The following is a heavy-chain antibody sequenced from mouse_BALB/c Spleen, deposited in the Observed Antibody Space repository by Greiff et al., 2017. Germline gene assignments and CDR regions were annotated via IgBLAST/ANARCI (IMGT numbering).Heavy chain of an antibody. J-gene: IGHJ3*01. CDR1: GFSFTGYN. D-gene: IGHD1-1*02. Sequence: SGAELVKPGASVKISCTASGFSFTGYNMNWVKQSHGKCVEWIGRIDPYYGGTGYNQKFKGKATMTVAKSSSTAYMQLKSLTSEDSAVYYCAGGWGGITSWFDYWGQGTTVTVSA. CDR3: AGGWGGITSWFDY. CDR2: IDPYYGGT. V-gene: IGHV1-39*01.